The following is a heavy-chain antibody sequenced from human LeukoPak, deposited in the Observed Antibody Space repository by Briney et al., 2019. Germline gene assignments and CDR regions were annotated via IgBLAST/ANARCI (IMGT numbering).Heavy chain of an antibody. CDR2: INPNSGGT. J-gene: IGHJ5*02. D-gene: IGHD5-12*01. V-gene: IGHV1-2*02. CDR3: ARDAGYSGYESNWFDP. CDR1: GYTFTGYY. Sequence: ASVKVPCKASGYTFTGYYMHWVRQAPGQGLGWMGWINPNSGGTNYAQKFQGRVTMTRDTSISTAYMELSRLRSDDTAVYYCARDAGYSGYESNWFDPWGQGTLVTVSS.